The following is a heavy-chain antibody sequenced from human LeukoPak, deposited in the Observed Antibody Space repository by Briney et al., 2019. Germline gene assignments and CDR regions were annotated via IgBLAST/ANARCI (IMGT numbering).Heavy chain of an antibody. CDR2: IIPILGIA. J-gene: IGHJ6*02. CDR3: ARELTTVTTNYYYYYGMDV. Sequence: GASVKVSCKASGCTFSSYAMSWVRQAPGQGLEWMGRIIPILGIANYAQKFQGRVTITADKSTSTAYMELSSLRSEDTAVYYCARELTTVTTNYYYYYGMDVWGQGTTVTVSS. V-gene: IGHV1-69*04. D-gene: IGHD4-4*01. CDR1: GCTFSSYA.